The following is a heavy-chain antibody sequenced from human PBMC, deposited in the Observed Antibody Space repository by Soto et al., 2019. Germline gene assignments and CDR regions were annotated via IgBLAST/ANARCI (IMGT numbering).Heavy chain of an antibody. CDR1: GITFRSYS. CDR3: ARGRGYSYGRDFDY. J-gene: IGHJ4*02. Sequence: PGGSLRLSCTASGITFRSYSMNGARQAPGKGLEWVSSISSSSSYIYYADSVKGRFTISRDNAKNSLYLQMNSLRAEDTAVYYCARGRGYSYGRDFDYWGQGTLVTVSS. D-gene: IGHD5-18*01. CDR2: ISSSSSYI. V-gene: IGHV3-21*01.